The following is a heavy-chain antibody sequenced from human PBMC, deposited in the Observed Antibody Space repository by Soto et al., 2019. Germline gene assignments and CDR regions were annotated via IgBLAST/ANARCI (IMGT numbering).Heavy chain of an antibody. D-gene: IGHD6-6*01. CDR1: GGSFSGYY. Sequence: SETLSLTCAVYGGSFSGYYWSWIRQPPGKGLEWIGEINHSGSTNYNPSLKSRVTISVDTSKNQFSLKLSSVTAADTAVYYCARGRGTWSIAVLNWFDPWGQGTLVTVSS. J-gene: IGHJ5*02. V-gene: IGHV4-34*01. CDR2: INHSGST. CDR3: ARGRGTWSIAVLNWFDP.